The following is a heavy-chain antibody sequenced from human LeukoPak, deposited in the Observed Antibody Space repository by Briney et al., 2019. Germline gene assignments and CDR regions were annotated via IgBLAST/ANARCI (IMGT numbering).Heavy chain of an antibody. D-gene: IGHD2-2*01. CDR3: ARDLGYCSSTSCSINYYMDV. Sequence: PGGSLRLSCAASGFTFSSYAMHWVRQAPGKGLEYVSAISSNGGSTYYANSVKGRFTISRDNSKNTLYLQMGSLRAEDMAVYYCARDLGYCSSTSCSINYYMDVWGKGTTVTISS. CDR2: ISSNGGST. CDR1: GFTFSSYA. V-gene: IGHV3-64*01. J-gene: IGHJ6*03.